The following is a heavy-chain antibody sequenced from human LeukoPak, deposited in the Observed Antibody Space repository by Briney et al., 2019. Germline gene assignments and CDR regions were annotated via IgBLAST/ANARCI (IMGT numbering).Heavy chain of an antibody. CDR2: INSDGSST. D-gene: IGHD1-26*01. Sequence: GGSLRLSCAASGFTFSSYWMHWVRQAPGKGLVWVSRINSDGSSTSYADSVKGRFTISRDNAKNTLYLQMNSLRAEDTAVYYCAIENRHYKAGATNLDYYYYMDVWGKGTTVTVSS. CDR1: GFTFSSYW. J-gene: IGHJ6*03. V-gene: IGHV3-74*01. CDR3: AIENRHYKAGATNLDYYYYMDV.